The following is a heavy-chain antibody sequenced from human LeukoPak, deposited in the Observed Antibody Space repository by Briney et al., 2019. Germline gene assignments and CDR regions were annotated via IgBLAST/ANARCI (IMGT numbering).Heavy chain of an antibody. CDR3: ARGTPENYYYYYMDV. V-gene: IGHV4-59*01. CDR1: GGSISSYY. Sequence: KPSETLSLTCTVSGGSISSYYWSWIRQPPGKGLEWIGYIYYSGSTNYNPSLKSRVTISVDTSKNQFSLKLNSVSAADTAVYYCARGTPENYYYYYMDVWGKGTTVTVSS. CDR2: IYYSGST. J-gene: IGHJ6*03.